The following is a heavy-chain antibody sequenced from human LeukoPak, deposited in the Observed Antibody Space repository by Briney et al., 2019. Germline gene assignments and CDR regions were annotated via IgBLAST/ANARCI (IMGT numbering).Heavy chain of an antibody. CDR2: IRYDGSNR. Sequence: GGSLRLSCAASGFTFSSYEMNWVRQAPGKGLEWVAFIRYDGSNRYYADSVKGRFTISRDNSKNTLYLQMNSLRAEDTAVYYCAKDLSKGLLYRRGMYYFDYWGQGTLVTVSS. V-gene: IGHV3-30*02. D-gene: IGHD3-10*01. CDR3: AKDLSKGLLYRRGMYYFDY. J-gene: IGHJ4*02. CDR1: GFTFSSYE.